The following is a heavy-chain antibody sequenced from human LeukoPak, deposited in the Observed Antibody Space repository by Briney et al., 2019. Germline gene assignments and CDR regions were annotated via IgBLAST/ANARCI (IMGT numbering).Heavy chain of an antibody. V-gene: IGHV1-18*01. CDR1: GYTFTSYG. CDR2: ISAYNGNT. CDR3: ARSAYSSSWYAAIDY. D-gene: IGHD6-13*01. J-gene: IGHJ4*02. Sequence: ASVKVSCKASGYTFTSYGISWVRQAPGQGLEWVGWISAYNGNTNYAQKLQGRVTMTTDTSTSTAYMELSSLRSEDTAVYYCARSAYSSSWYAAIDYWGQGTLVTVSS.